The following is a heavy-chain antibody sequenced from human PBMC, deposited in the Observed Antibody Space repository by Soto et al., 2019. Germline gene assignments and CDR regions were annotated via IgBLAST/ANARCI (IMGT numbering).Heavy chain of an antibody. Sequence: GSLRLSCAASGFTFSDYYMSWIRQAPGKGLEWVSYISSSGSTIYYADSVKGRFTISRDNAKNSLYLQMNSLRAEDTAVYYCARDTRWYYYDSSGDAFDIWGQGTMVTVSS. CDR2: ISSSGSTI. CDR3: ARDTRWYYYDSSGDAFDI. J-gene: IGHJ3*02. CDR1: GFTFSDYY. D-gene: IGHD3-22*01. V-gene: IGHV3-11*01.